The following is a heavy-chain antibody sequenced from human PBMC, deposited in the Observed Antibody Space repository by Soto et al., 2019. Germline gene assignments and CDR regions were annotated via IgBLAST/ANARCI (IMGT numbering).Heavy chain of an antibody. D-gene: IGHD2-2*02. V-gene: IGHV3-21*01. CDR2: IGSRTDI. CDR3: AREYTAWPLAYGLDV. Sequence: GGSLRLSCVGSGFTFSTYSINWVRQAPGKGLEWVSSIGSRTDIYYADSVKGRFTISRDNAKNSVSLRMNSLRAEDTAVYYCAREYTAWPLAYGLDVWGQGTTVTVSS. J-gene: IGHJ6*02. CDR1: GFTFSTYS.